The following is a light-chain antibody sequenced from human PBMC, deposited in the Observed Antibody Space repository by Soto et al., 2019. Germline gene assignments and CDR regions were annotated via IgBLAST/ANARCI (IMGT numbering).Light chain of an antibody. CDR3: QQRSNWPIT. CDR2: DAS. CDR1: QSVISN. J-gene: IGKJ5*01. V-gene: IGKV3-11*01. Sequence: EIMMTQSPATLSVSPGARAALSCSASQSVISNLAWYQQKPGQAPRLLIYDASNRATGIPARFSGSGSGTDFTLTISSLEPEDFAVYYCQQRSNWPITFGQGTRLEI.